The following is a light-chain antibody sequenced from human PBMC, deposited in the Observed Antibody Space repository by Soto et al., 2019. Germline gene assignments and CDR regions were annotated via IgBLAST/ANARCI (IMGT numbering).Light chain of an antibody. CDR3: QQYSSYWT. Sequence: STVSDSFGDTVIATSRASQSVSGWLAWYQQKPGKAPKLLIYKASNLESGVPSRFSARGSGTEFTLSISSLQPDDFATYYCQQYSSYWTFGQGTKVDI. J-gene: IGKJ1*01. V-gene: IGKV1-5*03. CDR1: QSVSGW. CDR2: KAS.